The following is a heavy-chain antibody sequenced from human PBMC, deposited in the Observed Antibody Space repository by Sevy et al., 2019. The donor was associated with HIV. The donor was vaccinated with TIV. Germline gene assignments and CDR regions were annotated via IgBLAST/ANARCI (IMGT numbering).Heavy chain of an antibody. J-gene: IGHJ1*01. V-gene: IGHV4-4*07. Sequence: SETLSLTCTVSGGSISSYYWSWIRQPAGKGLEWIGRIYTSGSTNYNPSLKSRVTMSVDTSKNQFSLKLSSVTAADTAVYYCATTYYYDSSGYYAYFQHWGHGTLVTVSS. CDR3: ATTYYYDSSGYYAYFQH. CDR2: IYTSGST. CDR1: GGSISSYY. D-gene: IGHD3-22*01.